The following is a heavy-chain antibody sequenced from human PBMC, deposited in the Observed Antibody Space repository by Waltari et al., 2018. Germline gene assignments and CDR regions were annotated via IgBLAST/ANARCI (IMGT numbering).Heavy chain of an antibody. V-gene: IGHV3-74*02. CDR2: IKSDGIGV. J-gene: IGHJ4*02. CDR1: GFTFSSYW. CDR3: ARANPADFDY. Sequence: MQLEESGGGLVKPGGSLRLSCAASGFTFSSYWIHWVRQAPGKGLVWVSRIKSDGIGVNYADSVKGRFTISRDNAKNTVYLQMNSLRAEDTAVYYCARANPADFDYWGQGVLVTVSS.